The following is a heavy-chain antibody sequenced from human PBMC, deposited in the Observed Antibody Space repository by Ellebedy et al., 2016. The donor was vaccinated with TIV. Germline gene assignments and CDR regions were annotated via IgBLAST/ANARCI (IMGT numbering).Heavy chain of an antibody. CDR2: INPNVATT. D-gene: IGHD4-11*01. CDR1: GYTFTTYY. Sequence: MPGGSLRLSCQGSGYTFTTYYIHWVRQAPGQGLEWMGIINPNVATTIYAQKFEGRVTMTRDTSTSTVYMEVSSLRSEDTAVYYCARDLGRNSNYLEYWGQGTPVTVSS. J-gene: IGHJ4*02. CDR3: ARDLGRNSNYLEY. V-gene: IGHV1-46*01.